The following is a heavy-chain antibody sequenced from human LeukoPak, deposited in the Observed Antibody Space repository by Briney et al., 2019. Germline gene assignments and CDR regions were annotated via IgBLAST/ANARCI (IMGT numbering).Heavy chain of an antibody. CDR1: GFTVSSNY. D-gene: IGHD3-10*01. CDR3: VRVSRGSGGYFDY. Sequence: GGSLRLSCAASGFTVSSNYMSWVRQAPGKGLEWVSVIYSGGSTYYADSVKGRFTISRDNAKNSLYLQMNSLRPEDTAVYYCVRVSRGSGGYFDYWGQGTLVTVSS. CDR2: IYSGGST. V-gene: IGHV3-53*01. J-gene: IGHJ4*02.